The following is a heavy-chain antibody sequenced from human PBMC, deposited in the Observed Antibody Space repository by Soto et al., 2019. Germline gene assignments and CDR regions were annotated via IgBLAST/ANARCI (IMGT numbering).Heavy chain of an antibody. J-gene: IGHJ6*02. D-gene: IGHD3-16*01. CDR1: GYTFTTYS. V-gene: IGHV1-3*02. CDR2: SNAGNGYP. Sequence: QVQLVQSGAEVKKPGASVKVSCKASGYTFTTYSMHWVRQAPGHRLEWMGWSNAGNGYPQYSQDFQGRVTITRDTSASTAYMELSSLRSEDMAVYYCARDGGSGMDVWGQGTTVTVSS. CDR3: ARDGGSGMDV.